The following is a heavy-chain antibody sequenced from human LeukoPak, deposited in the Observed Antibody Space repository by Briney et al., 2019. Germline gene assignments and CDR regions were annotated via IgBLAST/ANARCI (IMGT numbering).Heavy chain of an antibody. J-gene: IGHJ6*03. CDR2: ISYDGSNK. V-gene: IGHV3-30-3*01. CDR1: GFTFSSYA. CDR3: ARVHPEGYCSSTSCLRYYYMDV. D-gene: IGHD2-2*01. Sequence: PGGSLRLSCAASGFTFSSYAMHWVRQAPGKGLEWVAVISYDGSNKYYADSVKGRFTISRDNSKNTLYLQMNSLRAEDTAVYYCARVHPEGYCSSTSCLRYYYMDVWGKGTTVTVSS.